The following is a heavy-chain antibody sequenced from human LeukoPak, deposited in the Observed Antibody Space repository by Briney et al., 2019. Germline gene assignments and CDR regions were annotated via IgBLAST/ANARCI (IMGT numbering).Heavy chain of an antibody. J-gene: IGHJ6*02. CDR3: ARSTIFGVVIPHYGMDV. D-gene: IGHD3-3*01. Sequence: GGSLRLSCAASGFTFSSYWMHWVRHAPGKGLVWVSRINSDGSSTSYADSVKGRFTISRDNAKNTLYLQMNSLRAEDTAVYYCARSTIFGVVIPHYGMDVWGQGTTVTVSS. V-gene: IGHV3-74*01. CDR2: INSDGSST. CDR1: GFTFSSYW.